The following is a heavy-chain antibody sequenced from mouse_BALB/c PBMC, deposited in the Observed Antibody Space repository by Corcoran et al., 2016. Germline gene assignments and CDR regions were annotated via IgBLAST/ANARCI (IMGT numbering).Heavy chain of an antibody. CDR2: INPYNGGT. J-gene: IGHJ1*01. D-gene: IGHD1-1*01. Sequence: EVQLQQSGTELVKLGASMKISCKASGYSFTGYTMNWVKQSHGKNLEWIGLINPYNGGTSYNQKFKGKATLTVDKSSSTAYMELLSLTSEDSAVYYCARGYGSSYWYFDVWGAGTTVTVSS. CDR3: ARGYGSSYWYFDV. V-gene: IGHV1-18*01. CDR1: GYSFTGYT.